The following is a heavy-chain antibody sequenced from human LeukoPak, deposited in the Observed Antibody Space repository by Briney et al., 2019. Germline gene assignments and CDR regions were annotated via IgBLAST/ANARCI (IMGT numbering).Heavy chain of an antibody. CDR3: ARDYDILTGYYDSGYYFDY. CDR1: GFTFSSYS. J-gene: IGHJ4*02. CDR2: ISSSSSYI. Sequence: PGGSQRLSCAASGFTFSSYSMNWVRQAPGKGPEWVSSISSSSSYIYYADSVKGRFTISRDNAKNSLYPQMNSLRAEDTAVYYCARDYDILTGYYDSGYYFDYWGQGTLVTVSS. V-gene: IGHV3-21*01. D-gene: IGHD3-9*01.